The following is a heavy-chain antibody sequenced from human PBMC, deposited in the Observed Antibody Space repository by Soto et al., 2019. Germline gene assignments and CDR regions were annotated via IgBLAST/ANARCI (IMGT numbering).Heavy chain of an antibody. V-gene: IGHV5-10-1*01. CDR2: IDPTDSFT. J-gene: IGHJ3*01. D-gene: IGHD2-15*01. CDR3: ARQGRGGSLDAFDV. CDR1: GYNLTSFW. Sequence: GDSLQSSCKPPGYNLTSFWLNSVRQTPRKGLEWLGRIDPTDSFTNYSPPFEGHVTISVDRSISTAYIQWNSLQDSDTAIYYCARQGRGGSLDAFDVWGQGTTVTVSS.